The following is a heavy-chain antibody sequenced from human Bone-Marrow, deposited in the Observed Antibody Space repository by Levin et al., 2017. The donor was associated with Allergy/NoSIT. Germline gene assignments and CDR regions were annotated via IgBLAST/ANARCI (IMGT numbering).Heavy chain of an antibody. CDR2: IVGSGSST. CDR3: ARSRSPEYWSGYSPPYYFEY. J-gene: IGHJ4*02. CDR1: GFTFSSYA. V-gene: IGHV3-23*01. D-gene: IGHD3-3*01. Sequence: GESLKISCAVSGFTFSSYAMSWVRQAPGKGLEWVSGIVGSGSSTYYRDTVKGRFTISRDNSKNTVDLQMHSLRVEDTAVYYCARSRSPEYWSGYSPPYYFEYWGQGTLVTVSS.